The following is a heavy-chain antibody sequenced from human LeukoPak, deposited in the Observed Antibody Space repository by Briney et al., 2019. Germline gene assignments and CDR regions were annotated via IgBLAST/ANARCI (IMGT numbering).Heavy chain of an antibody. CDR1: DGSITTDDYF. Sequence: SQTLSLTCTVSDGSITTDDYFWSWIRQPPGKGLEWIGSIYNSGLTQNNPSLKSRVTISVDTSKNRFSLKLSSVTAADTAVYYCARHEAGTTVVSTDWFFDLWGRGTLVTVSS. CDR2: IYNSGLT. J-gene: IGHJ2*01. D-gene: IGHD4-23*01. CDR3: ARHEAGTTVVSTDWFFDL. V-gene: IGHV4-30-2*03.